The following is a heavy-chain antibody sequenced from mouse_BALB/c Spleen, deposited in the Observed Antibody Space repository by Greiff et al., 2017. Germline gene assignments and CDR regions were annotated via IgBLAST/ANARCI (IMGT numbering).Heavy chain of an antibody. D-gene: IGHD1-1*01. CDR1: GFNIKDTY. CDR3: ARDYYGSRDFDY. CDR2: IDPANGNT. J-gene: IGHJ2*01. Sequence: VQLKESGAELVKPGASVKLSCTASGFNIKDTYMHWVKQRPEQGLEWIGRIDPANGNTKYDPKFQGKATITADTSSNTAYLQLSSLTSEDTAVYYCARDYYGSRDFDYWGQGTTLTVSS. V-gene: IGHV14-3*02.